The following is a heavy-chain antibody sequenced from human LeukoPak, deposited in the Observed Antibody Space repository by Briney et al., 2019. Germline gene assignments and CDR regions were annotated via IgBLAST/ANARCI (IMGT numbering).Heavy chain of an antibody. D-gene: IGHD2-2*02. CDR1: GFTFSSYA. V-gene: IGHV3-23*01. Sequence: GGSLRLSCAASGFTFSSYAMSWVRQAPGKGLEWVSAISGSGGSTYYADSVKGRFTISRDNSKNTLYLQMNSLRAEDTAVYYCAKRRGYCSSTSCYSSYYYMDVWGKGTMVTVSS. CDR2: ISGSGGST. CDR3: AKRRGYCSSTSCYSSYYYMDV. J-gene: IGHJ6*03.